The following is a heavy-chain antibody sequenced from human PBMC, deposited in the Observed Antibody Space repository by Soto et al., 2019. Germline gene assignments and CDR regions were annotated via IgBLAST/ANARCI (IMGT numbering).Heavy chain of an antibody. CDR3: ARDGATYSRDF. V-gene: IGHV3-7*03. J-gene: IGHJ4*02. D-gene: IGHD2-15*01. Sequence: GGSLRLSCAASGFTFSSYWMTWVRQAPGKGLEWVGNINQDGSKPYYGDSVRGRFTISRDNAENSLYLQMNSLRAEDTAVYYCARDGATYSRDFWGQGTLVTVSS. CDR1: GFTFSSYW. CDR2: INQDGSKP.